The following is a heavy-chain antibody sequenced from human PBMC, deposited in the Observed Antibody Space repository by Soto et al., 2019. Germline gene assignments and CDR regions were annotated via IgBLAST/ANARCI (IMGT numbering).Heavy chain of an antibody. D-gene: IGHD6-19*01. CDR1: GFTFSDYY. V-gene: IGHV3-11*06. Sequence: QVQLVESGGGLVKPGGSLRLSCAASGFTFSDYYMSWVRQAPGKGLEWVSHISSSSSYIYYADSVKGRFTISRDNAKSTLYLQMNSLRGDDTAVYYCVRDFMTMAGINWGQGTLVAVSS. CDR2: ISSSSSYI. J-gene: IGHJ4*02. CDR3: VRDFMTMAGIN.